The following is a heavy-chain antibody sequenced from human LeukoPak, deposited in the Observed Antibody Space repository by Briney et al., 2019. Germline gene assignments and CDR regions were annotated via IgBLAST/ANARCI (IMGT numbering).Heavy chain of an antibody. CDR2: ISGSGGST. J-gene: IGHJ4*02. D-gene: IGHD3-3*01. V-gene: IGHV3-23*01. CDR3: AKFTIFGVVIKGGYFDY. CDR1: GFTFSSYA. Sequence: GGSLRLSCAASGFTFSSYAMSWVRQAPGKGLEWVSAISGSGGSTYYADSVKGRFTISRDNSKNTLYLQMNSLRAEDTAVYYCAKFTIFGVVIKGGYFDYWGQGTLVTVSS.